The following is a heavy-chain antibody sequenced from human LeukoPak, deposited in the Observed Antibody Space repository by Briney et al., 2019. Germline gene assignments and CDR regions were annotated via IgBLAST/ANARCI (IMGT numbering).Heavy chain of an antibody. V-gene: IGHV4-39*01. J-gene: IGHJ4*02. Sequence: SETLSLTCTVSGGSISSSSYYWGWIRQPPGKRLEWIGSIYYSGSTYYNPSLKSRVTISVDTSKNQFSLKLSSVTAADTAVYYCARRSRIAAAGFFDYWGQGTLVTVSS. CDR2: IYYSGST. D-gene: IGHD6-13*01. CDR3: ARRSRIAAAGFFDY. CDR1: GGSISSSSYY.